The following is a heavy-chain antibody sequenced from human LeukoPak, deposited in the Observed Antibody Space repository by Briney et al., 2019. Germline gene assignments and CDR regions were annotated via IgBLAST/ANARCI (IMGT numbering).Heavy chain of an antibody. CDR2: MNPNSGNT. D-gene: IGHD3-9*01. J-gene: IGHJ4*02. Sequence: ASVKVSCKASGYTFTSYDINWVRQATGQGLEWMGWMNPNSGNTGYAQKFQGRVTMTRNTSISIAYMEVSSLRSEETAVYYCARGTRGDILTGYSLGYWGQGTLVTVSS. V-gene: IGHV1-8*01. CDR1: GYTFTSYD. CDR3: ARGTRGDILTGYSLGY.